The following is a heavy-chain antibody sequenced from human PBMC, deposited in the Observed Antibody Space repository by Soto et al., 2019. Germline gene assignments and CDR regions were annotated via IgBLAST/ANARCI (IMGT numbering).Heavy chain of an antibody. V-gene: IGHV3-30-3*01. CDR1: GFTFSSYA. J-gene: IGHJ6*02. Sequence: VQLVESGGGVVQPGRSLRLSCAASGFTFSSYAMHWVRQAPGKGLEWVAVISYDGSNKYYADSVKGRFTISRDNSKNTLYLQMNSLRAEDTAVYYCARGKVAAAGTYYYYGMDVWGQGTTVTVSS. CDR2: ISYDGSNK. CDR3: ARGKVAAAGTYYYYGMDV. D-gene: IGHD6-13*01.